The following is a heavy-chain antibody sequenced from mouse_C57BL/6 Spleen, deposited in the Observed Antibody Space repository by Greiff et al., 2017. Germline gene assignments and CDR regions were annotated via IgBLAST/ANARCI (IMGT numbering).Heavy chain of an antibody. V-gene: IGHV1-55*01. CDR1: GYTFTSYW. Sequence: QVQLQQPGAELVKPGASVKMSCKASGYTFTSYWITWVKQRPGQGLEWIGDIYPGSGSTNYNEKFKSKATLTVDTSSSTAYMQLSSLTSEDSAVYYCARRGYGRGYFDVWGTGTTFTVSS. J-gene: IGHJ1*03. CDR3: ARRGYGRGYFDV. CDR2: IYPGSGST. D-gene: IGHD1-1*01.